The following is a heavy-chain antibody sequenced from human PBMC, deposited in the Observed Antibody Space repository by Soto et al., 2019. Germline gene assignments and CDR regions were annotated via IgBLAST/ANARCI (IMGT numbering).Heavy chain of an antibody. Sequence: DSLTISRKGSGYSFTSYWIGLVRQMPGKGLEWMGIIYPGDSDTRYSPSFQGQVTISADKSISTAYLQWSSLKASDTAMYYCARRGGYSGIFDAFDIWGQGTMVTVSS. V-gene: IGHV5-51*01. J-gene: IGHJ3*02. CDR2: IYPGDSDT. D-gene: IGHD1-26*01. CDR1: GYSFTSYW. CDR3: ARRGGYSGIFDAFDI.